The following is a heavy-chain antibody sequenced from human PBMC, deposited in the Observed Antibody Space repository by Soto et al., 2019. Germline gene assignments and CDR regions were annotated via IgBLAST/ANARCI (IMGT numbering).Heavy chain of an antibody. V-gene: IGHV4-34*01. CDR3: ARGSRIAARPAFYV. CDR2: INHSGST. D-gene: IGHD6-6*01. J-gene: IGHJ4*02. Sequence: PSETLSLTCAVYGGSFSGYYWSWIRQPPGKGLEWIGEINHSGSTNYNPSIKSRVTISVDTSKNQFSLKLSSVTAADTAVYYCARGSRIAARPAFYVWGQGTLVTVS. CDR1: GGSFSGYY.